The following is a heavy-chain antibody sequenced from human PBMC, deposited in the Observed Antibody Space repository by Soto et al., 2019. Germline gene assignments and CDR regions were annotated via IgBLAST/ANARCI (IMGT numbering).Heavy chain of an antibody. CDR1: GTSITSYH. CDR2: IYYTGSS. J-gene: IGHJ4*02. D-gene: IGHD2-15*01. Sequence: SETLSLTCTVSGTSITSYHWTWIRQPPGKGLEWIGNIYYTGSSNYNPSLKSRLTLSVDTSKNQISLRLTSVTAADTAVYFCAGFCSGGRCSDYWGKGNMVTVCS. V-gene: IGHV4-59*01. CDR3: AGFCSGGRCSDY.